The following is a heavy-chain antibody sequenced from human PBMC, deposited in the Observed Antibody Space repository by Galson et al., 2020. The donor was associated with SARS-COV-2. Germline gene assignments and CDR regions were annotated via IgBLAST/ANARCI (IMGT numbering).Heavy chain of an antibody. V-gene: IGHV4-39*01. Sequence: SETLSLTCTVSGGSISSSSYYWGWIRQPPGKGLEWIGSIYYSGSTYYNPSLKSRVTISVDTSKNQFSLKLSSVTAADTAVYYCARPLSGSYVYWGQGTLVTVSS. CDR2: IYYSGST. D-gene: IGHD1-26*01. CDR3: ARPLSGSYVY. J-gene: IGHJ4*02. CDR1: GGSISSSSYY.